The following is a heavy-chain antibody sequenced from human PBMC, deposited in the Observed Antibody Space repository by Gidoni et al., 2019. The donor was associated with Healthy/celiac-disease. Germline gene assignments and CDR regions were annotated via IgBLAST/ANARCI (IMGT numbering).Heavy chain of an antibody. CDR1: GFPFSRYE. Sequence: EVQLVESGGGLVQPGGSLSLSCAASGFPFSRYEMNWVRQAPGKGLEWVSYISSSGSTIYYADSVKGRFTISRDNAKNSLYLQMNSLRAEDTAVYYCASLTTVTIAGNNWFDPWGQGTLVTVSS. CDR2: ISSSGSTI. J-gene: IGHJ5*02. CDR3: ASLTTVTIAGNNWFDP. V-gene: IGHV3-48*03. D-gene: IGHD4-17*01.